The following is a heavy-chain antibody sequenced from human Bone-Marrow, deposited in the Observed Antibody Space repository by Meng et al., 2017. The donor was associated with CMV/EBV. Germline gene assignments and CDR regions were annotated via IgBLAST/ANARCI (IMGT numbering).Heavy chain of an antibody. J-gene: IGHJ4*02. CDR1: GGSISTYY. CDR2: ISYSGST. Sequence: SETLSLTCTVSGGSISTYYWNWIRQPPGKGLEWIAYISYSGSTNYNPSFKSRLTISVDTSKNQFSLKLSSVTAADTAMYYCAREVYDVLTGYPIIDYWGQGTLVTVSS. CDR3: AREVYDVLTGYPIIDY. D-gene: IGHD3-9*01. V-gene: IGHV4-59*01.